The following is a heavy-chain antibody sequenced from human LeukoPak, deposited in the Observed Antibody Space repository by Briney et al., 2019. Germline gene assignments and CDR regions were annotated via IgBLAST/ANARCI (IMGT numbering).Heavy chain of an antibody. V-gene: IGHV3-7*02. Sequence: AGGSLRLSCSGSGLNLEDFGMNWVRQAPGKGLEWVAKIKQDGSEKYYVDSVKGRFTISRDNAKNSLSLQMNSLRAEDTAVYYCVRGYDHDYWGQGSLVTVSS. D-gene: IGHD5-12*01. CDR2: IKQDGSEK. J-gene: IGHJ4*02. CDR3: VRGYDHDY. CDR1: GLNLEDFG.